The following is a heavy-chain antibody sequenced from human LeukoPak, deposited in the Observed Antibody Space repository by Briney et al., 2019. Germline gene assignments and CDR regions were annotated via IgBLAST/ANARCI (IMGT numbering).Heavy chain of an antibody. J-gene: IGHJ4*02. Sequence: TTGGSLRLSCAASGFTFSDYYMSWIRQAPGKGLEWVSYISSSGSTIYYADSVKGRFTISRDNAKNSLYLQMNSLRAEDTAVYYCARDYSSGWYVGYWGQGTLVTVSS. D-gene: IGHD6-19*01. CDR2: ISSSGSTI. CDR3: ARDYSSGWYVGY. CDR1: GFTFSDYY. V-gene: IGHV3-11*04.